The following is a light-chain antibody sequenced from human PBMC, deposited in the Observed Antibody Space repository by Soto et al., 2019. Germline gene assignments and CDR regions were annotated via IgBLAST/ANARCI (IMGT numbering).Light chain of an antibody. Sequence: EIVLTQSPATLSVSPGERATLSCRASQSVSGDLAWYHHKPGQAPRLLIYDASTRALDTPARFAGSGSGTEFTLPISSLQSEDFAVYFCPQYNNWPITGGQGTRLEIK. CDR1: QSVSGD. J-gene: IGKJ5*01. CDR3: PQYNNWPIT. V-gene: IGKV3-15*01. CDR2: DAS.